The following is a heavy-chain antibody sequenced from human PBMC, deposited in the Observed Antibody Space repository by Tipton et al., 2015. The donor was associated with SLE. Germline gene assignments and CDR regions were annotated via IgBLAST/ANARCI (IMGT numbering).Heavy chain of an antibody. D-gene: IGHD5-18*01. V-gene: IGHV4-59*08. CDR2: IYYNGKT. CDR1: GGSISSYY. J-gene: IGHJ6*02. Sequence: TLSLTCSASGGSISSYYWSWIRQPPAKGLEWIGFIYYNGKTNYNSSLKSRVTISVDKSKNKFSLKLTSVNAADTAVYYCARWIPLTGINVWGQGATVTVSS. CDR3: ARWIPLTGINV.